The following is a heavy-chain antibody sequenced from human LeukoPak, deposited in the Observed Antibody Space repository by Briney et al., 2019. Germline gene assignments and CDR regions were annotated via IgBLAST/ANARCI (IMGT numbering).Heavy chain of an antibody. CDR2: INHSGST. CDR3: ARGGNYGLAY. Sequence: SETLSLTCAVYGGSFSGYYWSWIRQPPGKGLEWIGEINHSGSTYYNPSLKSRVTISVDRSKNQFSLKLSSVTAADTAVYYCARGGNYGLAYWGQGTLVTVSS. J-gene: IGHJ4*02. CDR1: GGSFSGYY. D-gene: IGHD1-7*01. V-gene: IGHV4-34*01.